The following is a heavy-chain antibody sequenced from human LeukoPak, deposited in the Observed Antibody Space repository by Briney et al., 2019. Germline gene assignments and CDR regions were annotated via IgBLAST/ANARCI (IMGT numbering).Heavy chain of an antibody. V-gene: IGHV4-34*01. CDR1: GDSFIGYF. D-gene: IGHD3-22*01. CDR3: ARTSGFFDSSGFYQQNPYYFQF. Sequence: SETLSLTCAASGDSFIGYFWTWIRQPPGKGLEWIGDINHSGRTNYNPSLQRRVSISVDTSKNQFSLNVTSVTGADTAVYYCARTSGFFDSSGFYQQNPYYFQFGGQGVLGSVSS. CDR2: INHSGRT. J-gene: IGHJ4*02.